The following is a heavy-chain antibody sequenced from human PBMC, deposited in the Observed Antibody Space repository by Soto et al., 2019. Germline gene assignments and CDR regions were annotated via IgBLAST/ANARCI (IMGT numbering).Heavy chain of an antibody. J-gene: IGHJ4*02. V-gene: IGHV1-3*01. D-gene: IGHD3-3*01. CDR2: INAGNGNT. Sequence: ASVKVSCKASGYTFTSYAMHWVRQAPGQRLEWMGWINAGNGNTKYSQKFQGRVTITRDTSASTAYMELSSLRSEDTAVYYCARGWARFLEWLFFDSWGQGTLVTVSS. CDR1: GYTFTSYA. CDR3: ARGWARFLEWLFFDS.